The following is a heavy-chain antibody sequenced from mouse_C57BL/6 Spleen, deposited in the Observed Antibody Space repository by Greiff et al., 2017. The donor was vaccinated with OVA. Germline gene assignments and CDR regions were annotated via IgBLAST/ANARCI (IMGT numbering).Heavy chain of an antibody. CDR2: INPGSGGT. D-gene: IGHD1-1*01. CDR1: GYAFTNYL. Sequence: QVQLKESGAELVRPGTSVKVSCKASGYAFTNYLIEWVKQRPGQGLEWIGVINPGSGGTNYNEKFKGKATLTADKSSSTAYMQLSSLTSEDSAVYFCASYGRWFAYWGQGTLVTVSA. V-gene: IGHV1-54*01. CDR3: ASYGRWFAY. J-gene: IGHJ3*01.